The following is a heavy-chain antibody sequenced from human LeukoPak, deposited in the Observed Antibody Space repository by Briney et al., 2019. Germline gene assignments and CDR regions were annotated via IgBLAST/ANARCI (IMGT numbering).Heavy chain of an antibody. J-gene: IGHJ3*02. CDR3: ARDGYSSSWYSAFDI. Sequence: EAGGSLRLSCAASGFTFSSSGMNWVRQAPGKGLEWVSSISSSSSYIYYADSVKGRFTISRDNAKNSLYLQMNSLRAEDTAVYYCARDGYSSSWYSAFDIWGQGTMVTVSS. D-gene: IGHD6-13*01. V-gene: IGHV3-21*01. CDR1: GFTFSSSG. CDR2: ISSSSSYI.